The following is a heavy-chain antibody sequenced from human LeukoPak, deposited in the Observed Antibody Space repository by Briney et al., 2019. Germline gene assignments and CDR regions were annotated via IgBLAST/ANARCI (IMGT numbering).Heavy chain of an antibody. J-gene: IGHJ4*02. D-gene: IGHD1-1*01. CDR3: AKGIQLERLVTKYYFDY. V-gene: IGHV3-23*01. CDR2: ISGSGGST. Sequence: GGSLRLSCAASGFTFSSYSMNWVRQAPGKGLEWVSAISGSGGSTYYADSVKGRFTISRDNSKNTLYLQMNSLRAEDTAVYYCAKGIQLERLVTKYYFDYWGQGTLVTVSS. CDR1: GFTFSSYS.